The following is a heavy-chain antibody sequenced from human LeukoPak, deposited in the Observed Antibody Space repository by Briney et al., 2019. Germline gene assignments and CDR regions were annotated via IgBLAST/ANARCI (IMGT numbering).Heavy chain of an antibody. Sequence: GGSLRLSCAASGFTFDDYAMHWVRQAPGKGLEWVSLISGDGGSTYYADSAKGRFTISRDNSKNSLYLQMNSLRTEDTALYYCAKGLLELQDIVVVAHDAFDIWGQGTMVTVSS. D-gene: IGHD2-15*01. CDR2: ISGDGGST. V-gene: IGHV3-43*02. CDR3: AKGLLELQDIVVVAHDAFDI. CDR1: GFTFDDYA. J-gene: IGHJ3*02.